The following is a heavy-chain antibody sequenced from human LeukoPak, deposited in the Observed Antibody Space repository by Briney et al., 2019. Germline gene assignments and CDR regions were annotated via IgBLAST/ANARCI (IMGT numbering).Heavy chain of an antibody. V-gene: IGHV3-30*18. CDR2: ISYDGSNK. D-gene: IGHD4-17*01. CDR1: GFTFDDYA. CDR3: AKDRASGDYGY. Sequence: GGSLRLSCAASGFTFDDYAMHWVRQAPGKGLEWVAVISYDGSNKYYADSVKGRFTISRDNSKNTLYLQMNSLRAEDTAVYYCAKDRASGDYGYWGQGTLVTVSS. J-gene: IGHJ4*02.